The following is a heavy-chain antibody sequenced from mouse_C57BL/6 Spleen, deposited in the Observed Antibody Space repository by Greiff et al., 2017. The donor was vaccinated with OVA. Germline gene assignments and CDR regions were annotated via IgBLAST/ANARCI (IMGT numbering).Heavy chain of an antibody. CDR3: ARNGYYGSSYVGFDY. J-gene: IGHJ2*01. CDR1: GYTFTSYG. V-gene: IGHV1-81*01. Sequence: VKLQESGAELARPGASVKLSCKASGYTFTSYGISWVKQRTGQGLEWIGEIYPRSGNTYYTEKFKGKATLTADKSSSTAYMELRSLTSEDSAVYFCARNGYYGSSYVGFDYWGQGTTLTVSS. CDR2: IYPRSGNT. D-gene: IGHD1-1*01.